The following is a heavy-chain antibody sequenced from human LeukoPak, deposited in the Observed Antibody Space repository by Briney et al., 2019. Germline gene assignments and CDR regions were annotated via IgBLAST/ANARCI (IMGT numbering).Heavy chain of an antibody. CDR1: GYSIGSGHY. CDR3: ARGIQLWFDY. CDR2: IYHSGST. Sequence: SETLSLTCAVSGYSIGSGHYWGWIRQPPGKGLEWIGNIYHSGSTYYNPSLKSRVTISVDTSKNQFSLKLNSVTAADTAVYYCARGIQLWFDYWSQGTLVSVSS. D-gene: IGHD5-18*01. V-gene: IGHV4-38-2*01. J-gene: IGHJ4*02.